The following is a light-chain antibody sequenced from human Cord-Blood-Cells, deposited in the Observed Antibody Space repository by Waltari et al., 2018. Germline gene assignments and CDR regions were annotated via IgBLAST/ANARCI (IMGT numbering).Light chain of an antibody. CDR2: AAS. CDR1: QSISSY. CDR3: QQSYSTPIT. Sequence: DIQMTQSPSSLSASVGDRVTITCRASQSISSYLNWYQQKPGKAPKLLIYAASSLRSGVPSRFSGSGSGTDYTLTISSLQPEDFATNYCQQSYSTPITFGQGTRLEIK. V-gene: IGKV1-39*01. J-gene: IGKJ5*01.